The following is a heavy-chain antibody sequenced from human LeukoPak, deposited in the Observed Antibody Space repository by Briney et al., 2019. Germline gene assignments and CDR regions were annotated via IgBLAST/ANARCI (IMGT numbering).Heavy chain of an antibody. J-gene: IGHJ4*02. CDR2: ISSSSGDI. V-gene: IGHV3-21*01. D-gene: IGHD3/OR15-3a*01. CDR1: GFAFSSYS. Sequence: GWSLRLSCAASGFAFSSYSMNWVRQAPGKGLEWVSSISSSSGDIYYADSVKGRFTISRDNAKNSLYLQMNSLRAEDTAVYYCARSDSYFDYWGQGTLVTVSS. CDR3: ARSDSYFDY.